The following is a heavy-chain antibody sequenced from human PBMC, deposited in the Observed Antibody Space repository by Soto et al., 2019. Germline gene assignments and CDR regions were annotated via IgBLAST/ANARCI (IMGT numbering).Heavy chain of an antibody. CDR2: ISSSAGTT. D-gene: IGHD3-22*01. J-gene: IGHJ4*02. CDR1: GFTFSFYP. CDR3: ARAPDGSGSYYYFDG. Sequence: EVLLLESGGGLVQPGGSLRLSCAASGFTFSFYPMSWVRQAPGKGLEWVSGISSSAGTTYYADPVKGRFTISRDNSKNSLYLQMNTLRAEDTAVYYCARAPDGSGSYYYFDGWGQGTLVTVSS. V-gene: IGHV3-23*01.